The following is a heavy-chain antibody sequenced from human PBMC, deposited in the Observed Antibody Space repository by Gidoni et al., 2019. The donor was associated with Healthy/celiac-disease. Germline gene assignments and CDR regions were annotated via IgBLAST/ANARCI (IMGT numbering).Heavy chain of an antibody. J-gene: IGHJ4*02. CDR2: IRYDGSNK. Sequence: QVQLVESGGGVVQPGGSLRLSCAAYGFTFSSYGMHWVRQAPGKGLEWVAFIRYDGSNKYYADSVKCRFTISRDNSKNTLYLQMNSLRAEDTAVYYCAKDLSSSWGPFDYWGQGTLVTVSS. CDR1: GFTFSSYG. D-gene: IGHD6-13*01. V-gene: IGHV3-30*02. CDR3: AKDLSSSWGPFDY.